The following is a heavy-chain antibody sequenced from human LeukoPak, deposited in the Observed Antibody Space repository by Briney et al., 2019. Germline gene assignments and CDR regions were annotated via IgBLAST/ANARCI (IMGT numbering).Heavy chain of an antibody. Sequence: PGGSLRLSCAASGFTFSSYWMHSVRQAPGKGLVWVSRINSDRSSTSYAASVKHRFTISRDNAKNTLYLHMNSLRAADTAVYYCAREGGYSSGWPFDYWGQGTLVTVSS. CDR2: INSDRSST. CDR1: GFTFSSYW. D-gene: IGHD6-19*01. V-gene: IGHV3-74*01. J-gene: IGHJ4*02. CDR3: AREGGYSSGWPFDY.